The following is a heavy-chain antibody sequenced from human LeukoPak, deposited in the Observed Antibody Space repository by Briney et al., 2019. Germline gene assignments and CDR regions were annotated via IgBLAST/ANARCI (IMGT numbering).Heavy chain of an antibody. Sequence: ASVKVSCKVSGYTFTSYYMHWVRQAPGRGLEWMGIINPSGGSTSYAQKFQGRVTMTSDTSTSTVYMELSSLRSEDTAVYYCARDAHPQPDAFDIWGQGTMVTVSS. CDR1: GYTFTSYY. CDR3: ARDAHPQPDAFDI. J-gene: IGHJ3*02. D-gene: IGHD6-13*01. CDR2: INPSGGST. V-gene: IGHV1-46*01.